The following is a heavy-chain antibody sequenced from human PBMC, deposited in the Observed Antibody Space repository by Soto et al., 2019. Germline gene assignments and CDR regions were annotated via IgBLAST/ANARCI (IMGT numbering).Heavy chain of an antibody. CDR2: INHSGST. CDR1: GGSFSGYY. V-gene: IGHV4-34*01. D-gene: IGHD2-15*01. J-gene: IGHJ4*02. CDR3: ARGVVVAANSIGIDY. Sequence: QVQLQQWGAGLLKPSETLSLTCAVYGGSFSGYYWSWIRQPPGKGLEWIGEINHSGSTNYNPSLKRRVTISVDTSKNQFSLKLSSVTAADTAVYYCARGVVVAANSIGIDYWGQGTLVTVSS.